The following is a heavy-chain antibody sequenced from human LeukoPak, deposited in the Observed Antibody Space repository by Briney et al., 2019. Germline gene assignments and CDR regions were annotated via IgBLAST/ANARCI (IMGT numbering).Heavy chain of an antibody. D-gene: IGHD3-3*01. J-gene: IGHJ4*02. CDR3: ARDGEYDFWSGYYDPFFDY. Sequence: GGSLRLSCAASGFTFSSYWMSWVRQAPGKGLEWVANIKQDGSEKYYVDSVKGRFTISRDNAKNSLYLQMNSLRAEDTAVYYCARDGEYDFWSGYYDPFFDYWDQGTLVTVSS. CDR1: GFTFSSYW. V-gene: IGHV3-7*03. CDR2: IKQDGSEK.